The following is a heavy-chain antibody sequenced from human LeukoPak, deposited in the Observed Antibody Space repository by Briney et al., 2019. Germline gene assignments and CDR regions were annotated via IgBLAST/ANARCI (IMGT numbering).Heavy chain of an antibody. CDR2: INHSGST. CDR3: ARLVTYGDFDDY. V-gene: IGHV4-39*07. J-gene: IGHJ4*02. Sequence: SETLSLTCTVSGGSISSGGYYLSWIRQPPGKGLEWIGEINHSGSTNYNPSLKSRVTISVDTSKNQFSLKLSSVTAADTAVYYCARLVTYGDFDDYWGQGTLVTVSS. CDR1: GGSISSGGYY. D-gene: IGHD4-17*01.